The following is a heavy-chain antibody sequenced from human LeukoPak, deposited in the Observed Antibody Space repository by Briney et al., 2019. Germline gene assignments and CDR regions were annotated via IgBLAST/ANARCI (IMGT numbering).Heavy chain of an antibody. Sequence: GGSLRLSCAASGFTFSSYAMSWVRQAPGKGLEWVSTISGSGGTTYYADSVKGRFTISRDNSKNTLYLQMSSLRADDTAVYYCAKMEWQQNYFDYWGQGTLVTVSS. V-gene: IGHV3-23*01. J-gene: IGHJ4*02. CDR3: AKMEWQQNYFDY. D-gene: IGHD3-3*01. CDR1: GFTFSSYA. CDR2: ISGSGGTT.